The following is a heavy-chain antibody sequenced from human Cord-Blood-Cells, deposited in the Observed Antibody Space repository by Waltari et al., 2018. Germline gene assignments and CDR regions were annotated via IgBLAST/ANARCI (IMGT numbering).Heavy chain of an antibody. Sequence: QVQLQESGPGLVKPSETLSLTCTASGSSIRIPYWSSIRQPPGKGLEWIGYIYYSGSTNYNPSLKSRVTISVDTSKNQFSLKLSSVTAADTAVYYCARGALAWGHFDYWGQGTLVTVSS. J-gene: IGHJ4*02. V-gene: IGHV4-59*11. D-gene: IGHD7-27*01. CDR2: IYYSGST. CDR3: ARGALAWGHFDY. CDR1: GSSIRIPY.